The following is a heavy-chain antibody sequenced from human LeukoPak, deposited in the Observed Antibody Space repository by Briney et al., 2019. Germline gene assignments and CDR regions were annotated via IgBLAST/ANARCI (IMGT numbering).Heavy chain of an antibody. CDR3: ARPSSGWYPRYDY. J-gene: IGHJ4*02. Sequence: GGSLRLSCAASGFTFSSYWMSWVRQAPGKGLEWVANIKQDGSEKYYVDSVKGRFTISRDNAKNSLYLQMNSLRAEDTAVYYCARPSSGWYPRYDYWGQGTLVTVSS. V-gene: IGHV3-7*01. CDR2: IKQDGSEK. CDR1: GFTFSSYW. D-gene: IGHD6-19*01.